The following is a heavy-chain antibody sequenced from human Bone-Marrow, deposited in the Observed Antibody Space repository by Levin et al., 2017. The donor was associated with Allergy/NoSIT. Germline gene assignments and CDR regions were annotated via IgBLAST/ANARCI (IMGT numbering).Heavy chain of an antibody. V-gene: IGHV3-30-3*01. CDR2: ISYDGSNK. J-gene: IGHJ4*02. CDR3: RGVSAGDYVFDY. D-gene: IGHD4-17*01. CDR1: GFTFSSYA. Sequence: GGSLRLSCAASGFTFSSYAMHWVRQAPGKGLEWVAVISYDGSNKYYADSVKGRFTISRDNSKNTLYLQMNSLRAEDTAVYYCRGVSAGDYVFDYWGQGTLVTVSS.